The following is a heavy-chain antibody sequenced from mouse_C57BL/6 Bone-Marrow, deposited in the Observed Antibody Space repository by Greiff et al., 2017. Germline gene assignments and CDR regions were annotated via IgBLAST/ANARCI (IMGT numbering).Heavy chain of an antibody. CDR1: GYTFTDYE. D-gene: IGHD2-4*01. V-gene: IGHV1-15*01. Sequence: LVESGAELVRPGASVTLSCKASGYTFTDYEMHWVKQTPVHGLEWIGAIDPETGGTAYNQKFKGKAILTADKSSSTAYMELRSLTSEDSAVYYCTREDYDDYWGQGTTRTVSS. CDR2: IDPETGGT. J-gene: IGHJ2*01. CDR3: TREDYDDY.